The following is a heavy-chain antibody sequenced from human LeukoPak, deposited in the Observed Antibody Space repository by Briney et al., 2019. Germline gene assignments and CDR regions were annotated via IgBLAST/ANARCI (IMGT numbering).Heavy chain of an antibody. D-gene: IGHD3-3*01. CDR3: ARITIFGVVTDDAFDV. CDR2: INHSGDT. J-gene: IGHJ3*01. V-gene: IGHV4-34*01. CDR1: GGSFSGYY. Sequence: SETLSLTCAVYGGSFSGYYYSWIRQSPGEGLEWIGEINHSGDTNYNPSLKSRVTLSVDTSKNQFSLKLSSVTAADTAVYYCARITIFGVVTDDAFDVWGQGTMVTVSS.